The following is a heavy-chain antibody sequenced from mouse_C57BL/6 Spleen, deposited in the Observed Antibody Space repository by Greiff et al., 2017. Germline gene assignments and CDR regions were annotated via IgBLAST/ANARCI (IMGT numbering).Heavy chain of an antibody. CDR3: ARDGDWDSY. CDR1: GYTFTSYW. CDR2: IDPSDSET. J-gene: IGHJ2*01. D-gene: IGHD4-1*01. Sequence: QVQPQQPGAELVRPGSSVKLSCKASGYTFTSYWMHWVKQRPIQGLEWIGNIDPSDSETHYNQKFKDKATLTVDKSSSTAYMQLSSLTSEDSAVYYCARDGDWDSYWGQGTTLTVSS. V-gene: IGHV1-52*01.